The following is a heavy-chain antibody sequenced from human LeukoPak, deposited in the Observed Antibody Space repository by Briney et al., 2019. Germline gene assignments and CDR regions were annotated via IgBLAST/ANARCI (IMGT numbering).Heavy chain of an antibody. V-gene: IGHV3-53*01. CDR2: IYSGGTT. J-gene: IGHJ4*02. CDR1: GFTVSSNY. CDR3: AREPGTDYRKYYFDY. D-gene: IGHD3/OR15-3a*01. Sequence: PGGSLRLSCAASGFTVSSNYMSWVRPAPGMGLEWVSVIYSGGTTYYADSVKGRFTISRDNSKNMLYLQMNSLRAEDTAVYYCAREPGTDYRKYYFDYWGQGTLVTVSS.